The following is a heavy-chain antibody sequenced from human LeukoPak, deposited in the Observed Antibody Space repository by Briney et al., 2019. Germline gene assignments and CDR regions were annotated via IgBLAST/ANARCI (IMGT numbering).Heavy chain of an antibody. J-gene: IGHJ4*02. Sequence: SETLSLTCTVSGASINSGSYYWTWIRQPAGKGLEWIGRIYTSGSTNYNPSLKSRATISLDTPKNHFSLKLDSVTAADTAVYYCARDGPSVYFDYWGQGTLVTVSS. CDR2: IYTSGST. V-gene: IGHV4-61*02. CDR3: ARDGPSVYFDY. CDR1: GASINSGSYY.